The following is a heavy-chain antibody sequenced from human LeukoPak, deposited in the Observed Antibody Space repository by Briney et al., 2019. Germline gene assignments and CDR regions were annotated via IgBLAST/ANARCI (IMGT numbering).Heavy chain of an antibody. Sequence: PSETLSLTCTVSGGSITSAGTSYWGWLRQPPGKLLEWIGSVFYTGNDYYNPSLESRITIAIDTSRDQFSLNRKSVTAADTAVYFCARGRGQWLASRDWGQGILVTVSS. CDR3: ARGRGQWLASRD. D-gene: IGHD6-19*01. J-gene: IGHJ4*02. CDR2: VFYTGND. V-gene: IGHV4-39*01. CDR1: GGSITSAGTSY.